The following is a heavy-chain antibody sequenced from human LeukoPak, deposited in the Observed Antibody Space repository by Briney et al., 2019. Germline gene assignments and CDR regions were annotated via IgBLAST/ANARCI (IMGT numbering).Heavy chain of an antibody. V-gene: IGHV3-21*01. CDR2: ISSSSGYI. D-gene: IGHD6-6*01. CDR1: GFSFTSYA. CDR3: ARDRIAARPGWFDP. J-gene: IGHJ5*02. Sequence: GGPLRLSCAASGFSFTSYAMSWVRQAPGKGLEWVSSISSSSGYIYYADSVKGRFTISRDNAKNSLYLQMNSLRAEDTAVYYCARDRIAARPGWFDPWGQGTLVTVSS.